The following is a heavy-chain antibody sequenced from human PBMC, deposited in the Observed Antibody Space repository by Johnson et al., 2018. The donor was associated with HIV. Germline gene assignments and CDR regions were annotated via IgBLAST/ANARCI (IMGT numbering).Heavy chain of an antibody. CDR1: GFTFSRYA. D-gene: IGHD2-2*01. V-gene: IGHV3-30-3*01. J-gene: IGHJ3*02. Sequence: QVQLVESGGGVVQPWRSLRLSCAPSGFTFSRYAMHWVRQAPGKGLEWVAVISYHGSNKYYADSVKGRFTISRDNSKNTLYLQMNSLRAEDTAVYYCAIPLGVPTDDDAFDMWGQGTMVTFSS. CDR2: ISYHGSNK. CDR3: AIPLGVPTDDDAFDM.